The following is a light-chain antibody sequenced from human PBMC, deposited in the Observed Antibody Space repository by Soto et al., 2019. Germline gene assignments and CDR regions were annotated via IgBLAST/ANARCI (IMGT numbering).Light chain of an antibody. CDR2: GAS. CDR1: QSVTSN. Sequence: EIVMTQSPATLSVSPGERATLSCRASQSVTSNLAWYQQKPGQARRLLIYGASTRATGIPARFSGSVSGPEFPLTISTLQSEDFAVFYCHQYNNWPLTFGPGTKVDIK. V-gene: IGKV3-15*01. CDR3: HQYNNWPLT. J-gene: IGKJ3*01.